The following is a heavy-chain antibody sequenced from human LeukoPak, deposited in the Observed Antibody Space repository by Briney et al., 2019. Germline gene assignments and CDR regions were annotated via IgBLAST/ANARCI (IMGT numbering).Heavy chain of an antibody. CDR1: GYTFTSYG. V-gene: IGHV1-18*01. CDR3: ARVSGDLAYYYYYYMDV. CDR2: ISAYNGNT. D-gene: IGHD7-27*01. Sequence: ASVKVSCKASGYTFTSYGISWVRQAPGQGLEWMGWISAYNGNTNYAQKLQGRVTMTTGTSTSTAYMELRSLRSDDTAVYYCARVSGDLAYYYYYYMDVWGKGTTVTVSS. J-gene: IGHJ6*03.